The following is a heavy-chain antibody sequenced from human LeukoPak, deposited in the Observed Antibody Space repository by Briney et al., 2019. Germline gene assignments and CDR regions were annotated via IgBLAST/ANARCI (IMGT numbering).Heavy chain of an antibody. Sequence: GGSLRLSCAASGFTFSSYSMNWVRQAPGQGLEWVSYISSSSTIYYADSVKGRFTISRDNAKNSLYLQMNSLRDEDTAVYYCATYSTGFDIWGQGTVVTVSS. V-gene: IGHV3-48*02. D-gene: IGHD6-19*01. J-gene: IGHJ3*02. CDR2: ISSSSTI. CDR3: ATYSTGFDI. CDR1: GFTFSSYS.